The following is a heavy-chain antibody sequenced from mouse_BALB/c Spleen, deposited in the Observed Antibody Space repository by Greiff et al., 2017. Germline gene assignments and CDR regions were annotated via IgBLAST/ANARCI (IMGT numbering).Heavy chain of an antibody. CDR3: ARVAY. J-gene: IGHJ3*01. CDR2: ISYDGSN. CDR1: GYSITSGYY. V-gene: IGHV3-6*02. Sequence: EVKLMESGPGLVKPSQSLSLTCSVTGYSITSGYYWNWIRQFPGNKLEWMGYISYDGSNNYNPSLKNRNSITRDTSKNQFFLKLNSVTTEDTATYYCARVAYWGQGTLVTVSA.